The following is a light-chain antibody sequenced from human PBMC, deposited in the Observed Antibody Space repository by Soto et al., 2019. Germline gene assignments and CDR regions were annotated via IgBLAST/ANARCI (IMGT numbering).Light chain of an antibody. CDR3: QQRSNWPPGYT. Sequence: EIVLTQSPATLSLSPGERATLSCRASQSVRSYLAWYQQKPGQAPRLLIYDASNRATGIPARFSGSGSGTDFTLTISSLEPEDFAVYYCQQRSNWPPGYTFGQGTKLGIK. J-gene: IGKJ2*01. CDR2: DAS. CDR1: QSVRSY. V-gene: IGKV3-11*01.